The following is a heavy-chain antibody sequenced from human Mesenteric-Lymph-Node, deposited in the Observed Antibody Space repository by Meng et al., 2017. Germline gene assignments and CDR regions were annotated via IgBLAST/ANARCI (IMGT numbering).Heavy chain of an antibody. CDR2: IYHSGST. CDR1: GGSLSRRNW. J-gene: IGHJ4*02. CDR3: ARVGAYCGGDCYHPR. V-gene: IGHV4-4*02. D-gene: IGHD2-21*02. Sequence: GPALVNPSQPLSLTCAGSGGSLSRRNWWSLRRQPSGKWLEWIREIYHSGSTNYNPSLKSRVTISVDESKNQFSLRLSSVTAADTAVYYCARVGAYCGGDCYHPRWGQGTLVTVSS.